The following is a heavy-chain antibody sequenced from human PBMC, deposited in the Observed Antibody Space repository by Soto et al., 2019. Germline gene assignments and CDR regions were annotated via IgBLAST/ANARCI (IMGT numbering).Heavy chain of an antibody. CDR2: IYSGGST. V-gene: IGHV3-53*01. J-gene: IGHJ1*01. Sequence: EVQLVESGGGLIQPWGSLRLSYAASGFTVSSNYMSWVRQAPGKGLEWVSVIYSGGSTYYADSVKGRFTISRDNSKNTLYLQMNSLRAEDTAVYYCARDRVESGYPEYFQHWGQGTLVTVSS. CDR1: GFTVSSNY. CDR3: ARDRVESGYPEYFQH. D-gene: IGHD3-22*01.